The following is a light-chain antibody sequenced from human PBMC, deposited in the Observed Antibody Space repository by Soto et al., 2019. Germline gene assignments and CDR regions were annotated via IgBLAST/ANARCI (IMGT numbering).Light chain of an antibody. CDR3: ATWADSLNGWV. CDR2: GNN. V-gene: IGLV1-44*01. Sequence: QSVLTQPPSASGTPGQTVAISCSGSNSNFGSNTVNWYQQFPGTAPKLLIYGNNQRPSRVPDRFSGSKSDTSASLAISGLLSEDESDYYCATWADSLNGWVFGGGTKVDRP. CDR1: NSNFGSNT. J-gene: IGLJ3*02.